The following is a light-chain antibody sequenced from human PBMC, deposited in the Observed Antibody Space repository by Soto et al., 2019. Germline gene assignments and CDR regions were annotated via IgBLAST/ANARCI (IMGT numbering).Light chain of an antibody. V-gene: IGLV1-40*01. CDR2: GSS. J-gene: IGLJ3*02. CDR3: QSYDSSLSGWV. CDR1: SSNIGAGYG. Sequence: QSVLAQPPSVSGAPGQRVTISCTGSSSNIGAGYGVHWYQQLPGTAPKLLIYGSSNRPSGVPDRFSGSKSGTSASLAITGLQAEDEADYHCQSYDSSLSGWVFGGGTKLTVL.